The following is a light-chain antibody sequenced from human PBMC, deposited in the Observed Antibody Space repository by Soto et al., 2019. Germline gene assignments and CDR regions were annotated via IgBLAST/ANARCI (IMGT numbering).Light chain of an antibody. CDR3: QPANTWPLT. J-gene: IGKJ4*01. V-gene: IGKV3-15*01. Sequence: EIVLTQSPATLSVSPGERATLSCRASQSVSSDLAWFQQKPVQAPMLLIYGASTRATGIPARFSGSGSGTEFTLTISSLQSEDGTIYYCQPANTWPLTFGGGTKVEV. CDR2: GAS. CDR1: QSVSSD.